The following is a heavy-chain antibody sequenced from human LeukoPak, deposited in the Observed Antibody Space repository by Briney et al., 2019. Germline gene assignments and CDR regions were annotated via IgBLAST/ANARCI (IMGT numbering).Heavy chain of an antibody. D-gene: IGHD3-22*01. V-gene: IGHV1-8*01. Sequence: ASVKVSCKASGYTFTSYDINWVRQATGQGLEWMGWMNPNSGNTGYAQEFQGRVTMTRNTSISTAYMELSSLRSEDTAVYYCARGYYDSSGYYLLNWGQGTLVTVSS. CDR1: GYTFTSYD. CDR3: ARGYYDSSGYYLLN. CDR2: MNPNSGNT. J-gene: IGHJ4*02.